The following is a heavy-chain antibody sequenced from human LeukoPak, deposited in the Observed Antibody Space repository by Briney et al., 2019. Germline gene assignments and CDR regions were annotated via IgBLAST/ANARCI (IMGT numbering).Heavy chain of an antibody. Sequence: ASVKVSCKASGYTFTSYGISWVRQAPGQGLEWMGWISAYNGNTNYAQKLQGRVTMTTDTPTSTAYMELRSLRSDDTAVYYCARDYPGITIFGVVNSYYYYYYYMDVWGKGTTVTVSS. CDR2: ISAYNGNT. CDR1: GYTFTSYG. V-gene: IGHV1-18*01. D-gene: IGHD3-3*01. CDR3: ARDYPGITIFGVVNSYYYYYYYMDV. J-gene: IGHJ6*03.